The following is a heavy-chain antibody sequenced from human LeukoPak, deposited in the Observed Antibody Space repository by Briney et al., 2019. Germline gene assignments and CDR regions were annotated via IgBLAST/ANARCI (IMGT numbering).Heavy chain of an antibody. CDR3: ATLWDPVAGTTQPLL. D-gene: IGHD6-19*01. CDR1: RFXFSGYE. CDR2: ISGSGSTI. Sequence: GGSLRLSCAASRFXFSGYEMNWVRQAPGKGLEWVSYISGSGSTIYYGDSLKGRFTISRDNANNSLYLQMNSLRVEDTAVYYCATLWDPVAGTTQPLLWGQGTLVTVSS. V-gene: IGHV3-48*03. J-gene: IGHJ4*02.